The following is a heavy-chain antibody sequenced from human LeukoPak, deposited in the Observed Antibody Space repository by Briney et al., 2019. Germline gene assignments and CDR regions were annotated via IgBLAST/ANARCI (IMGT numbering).Heavy chain of an antibody. CDR3: ARAYCSSTSCYRFDY. Sequence: SVKVSCKASGGTFSSYAIRWVRQAPGQGLEWMGRIIPILGIANYAQKFQGRVTITADKSTSTAYMELSSLRSEDTAVYYCARAYCSSTSCYRFDYWGQGTPVVVSS. V-gene: IGHV1-69*04. D-gene: IGHD2-2*02. CDR1: GGTFSSYA. CDR2: IIPILGIA. J-gene: IGHJ4*02.